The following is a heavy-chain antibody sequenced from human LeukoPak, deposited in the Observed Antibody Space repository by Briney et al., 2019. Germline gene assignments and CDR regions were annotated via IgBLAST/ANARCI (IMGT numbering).Heavy chain of an antibody. Sequence: GGSLRLSCAASGFTFDGYAMHWVRQAPGKGLEWVSGISWNSGSIGYADSVKGRFTISRDNAKNSLYLQMNSLRAEDTALYYCAKSPGYYYDSSGYLDYWGQGTLVTVSS. V-gene: IGHV3-9*01. CDR1: GFTFDGYA. CDR3: AKSPGYYYDSSGYLDY. D-gene: IGHD3-22*01. CDR2: ISWNSGSI. J-gene: IGHJ4*02.